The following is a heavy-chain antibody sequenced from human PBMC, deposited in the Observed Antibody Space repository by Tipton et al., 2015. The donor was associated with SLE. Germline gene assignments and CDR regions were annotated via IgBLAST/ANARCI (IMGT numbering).Heavy chain of an antibody. CDR2: MHHSGDA. CDR1: FVSISSAYS. J-gene: IGHJ4*03. Sequence: TLSLTCTVSFVSISSAYSWGWIRQSPGKGLEWIGSMHHSGDAYYNPSLRSRVTISGGASKNQFSLKMTSVTAADTAVYYCARLTSSWAYYFDSWGQGTTVTVS. CDR3: ARLTSSWAYYFDS. V-gene: IGHV4-38-2*02. D-gene: IGHD6-19*01.